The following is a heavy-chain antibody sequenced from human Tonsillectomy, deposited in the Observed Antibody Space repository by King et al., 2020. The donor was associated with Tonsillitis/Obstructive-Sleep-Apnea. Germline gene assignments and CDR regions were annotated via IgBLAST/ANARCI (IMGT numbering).Heavy chain of an antibody. J-gene: IGHJ4*02. V-gene: IGHV3-7*04. CDR1: GFTFSSYW. Sequence: VQLVESGGGLVQPGGSLRLSCVASGFTFSSYWMSWVRQAPGKGLEWVANIKQDVSEKYYVDSVKGRFTSSRDNAKNSLYLQMHSLRAEDTAVYYCARDDYGGNSNYWGQGTLVTVSS. CDR3: ARDDYGGNSNY. D-gene: IGHD4-23*01. CDR2: IKQDVSEK.